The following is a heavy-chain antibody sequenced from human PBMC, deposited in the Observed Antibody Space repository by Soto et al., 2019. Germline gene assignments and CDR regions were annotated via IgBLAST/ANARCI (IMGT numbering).Heavy chain of an antibody. D-gene: IGHD1-20*01. CDR3: AKDPRVDYNDIYHYFDT. J-gene: IGHJ4*02. CDR2: ISYTGGRT. Sequence: GGSLRLSCATSGFTFSDYAMSWVRQAPGKGLEWVSGISYTGGRTSYADSVKGRFTMSRVNSKNTVYLQMNSLRAEDTAVYYCAKDPRVDYNDIYHYFDTWGQGALVTVSS. CDR1: GFTFSDYA. V-gene: IGHV3-23*01.